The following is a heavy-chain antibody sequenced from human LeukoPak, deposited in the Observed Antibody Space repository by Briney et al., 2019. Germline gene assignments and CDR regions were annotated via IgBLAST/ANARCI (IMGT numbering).Heavy chain of an antibody. Sequence: PGGSLRLSCAASGFTFSSYSMNWVRQAPGKGLEWVSYISSSSSTIYYADSVKGRFTISRDNSKNTLYLQMNSLRAEDTAVYYCARDAGSAWISWFDSWGQGSLVAVSS. D-gene: IGHD6-19*01. CDR2: ISSSSSTI. V-gene: IGHV3-48*01. CDR3: ARDAGSAWISWFDS. J-gene: IGHJ5*01. CDR1: GFTFSSYS.